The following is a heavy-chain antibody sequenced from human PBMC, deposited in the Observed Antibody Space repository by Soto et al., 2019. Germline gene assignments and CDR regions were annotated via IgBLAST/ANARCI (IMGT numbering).Heavy chain of an antibody. V-gene: IGHV1-46*01. CDR2: INPSGGST. Sequence: GASVKVSCKASGGTFSRYAIIWVRQAPGQGLEWMGIINPSGGSTSYAQKFQGRVTMTRDESTSTVYMELSSLRSEDTAVYYCARAGHSLIDYWGQGTLVTVSS. CDR1: GGTFSRYA. CDR3: ARAGHSLIDY. D-gene: IGHD2-21*01. J-gene: IGHJ4*02.